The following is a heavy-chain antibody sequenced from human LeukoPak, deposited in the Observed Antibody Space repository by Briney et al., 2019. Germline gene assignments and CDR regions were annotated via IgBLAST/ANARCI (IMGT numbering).Heavy chain of an antibody. Sequence: SQTLSLTCAVSGGSISSGGYSWSWIRQPPGKAMEFIAYIYYTGNTYFNPSLKSRVTISVDTSKNQFSLKLSSVTAADTAVYYCARGRVPAGDYWGQGTLVTVSS. J-gene: IGHJ4*02. CDR2: IYYTGNT. CDR1: GGSISSGGYS. CDR3: ARGRVPAGDY. D-gene: IGHD3-10*01. V-gene: IGHV4-30-4*07.